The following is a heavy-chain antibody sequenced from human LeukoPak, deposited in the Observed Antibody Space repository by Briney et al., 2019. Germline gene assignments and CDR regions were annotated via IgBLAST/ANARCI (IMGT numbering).Heavy chain of an antibody. D-gene: IGHD3-22*01. J-gene: IGHJ3*02. Sequence: KPSETLSLTCAVHGGSFSGYYWTWIRQPPGKGLEWIGEINHSGRTNYNPSLKSRVTISVDTSKNQFSLKLTSVTAADTAVYYCGREGGITMIAGGAFDIGGQGAMVTVSS. CDR1: GGSFSGYY. CDR3: GREGGITMIAGGAFDI. CDR2: INHSGRT. V-gene: IGHV4-34*01.